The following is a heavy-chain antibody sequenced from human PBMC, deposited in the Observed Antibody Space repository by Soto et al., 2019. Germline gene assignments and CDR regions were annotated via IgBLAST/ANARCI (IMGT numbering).Heavy chain of an antibody. CDR1: GFSFRSDW. CDR3: SGGVGDAI. V-gene: IGHV3-7*04. D-gene: IGHD1-26*01. Sequence: EDQLVESGGGLVQPGGSLRLTCAVSGFSFRSDWMNWVRQAPGKGLEWVAHTNQDGSEKYYLDSVKGRFTVFRDNAKNSLLLQRNGLRAADTAVYYCSGGVGDAIWGQGTLVTVSS. CDR2: TNQDGSEK. J-gene: IGHJ4*02.